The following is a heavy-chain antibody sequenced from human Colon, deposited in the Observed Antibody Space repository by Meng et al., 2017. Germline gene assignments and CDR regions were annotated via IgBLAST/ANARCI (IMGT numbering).Heavy chain of an antibody. Sequence: QVQRVQSWAEVKKPGASVKVSCKASGYTLTGHYMHWVRQAPGQGLEWMGRINPDRGDTNYAQKFQGRVTLTRDTSINTAYMELTGLRSDDTAVYYCAKIHLGDSGLDYWGQGTLVTVSS. CDR3: AKIHLGDSGLDY. D-gene: IGHD2-21*02. CDR2: INPDRGDT. CDR1: GYTLTGHY. V-gene: IGHV1-2*06. J-gene: IGHJ4*02.